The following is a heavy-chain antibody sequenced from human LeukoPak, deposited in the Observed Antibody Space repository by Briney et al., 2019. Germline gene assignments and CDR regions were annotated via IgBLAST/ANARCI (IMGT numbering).Heavy chain of an antibody. CDR3: ATGSYQDGNYYYMDV. D-gene: IGHD1-14*01. J-gene: IGHJ6*03. V-gene: IGHV1-69*05. CDR2: IIPIFGTA. Sequence: GSSVKVSCKASGGTFSSSAISWVRQAPGQGLEWMGGIIPIFGTANFAQNFQGRVTITTDESTSTAYMELSSLRSEDTAVYYCATGSYQDGNYYYMDVWGKGTTVTVSS. CDR1: GGTFSSSA.